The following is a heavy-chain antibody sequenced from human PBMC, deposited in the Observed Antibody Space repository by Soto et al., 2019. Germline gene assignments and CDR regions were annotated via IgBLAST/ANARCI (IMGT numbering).Heavy chain of an antibody. CDR3: AREDDYNYRYFNYGLDV. Sequence: PGGSLRLSCAASGFTFKMYALHWVRQAPGKGLEWVAVISFDGDKKYYADSVKGRFAISRDNFKNTLYLQMVNLGVEDAGLYFCAREDDYNYRYFNYGLDVWGPGTTVTVSS. CDR2: ISFDGDKK. D-gene: IGHD5-12*01. V-gene: IGHV3-30*09. J-gene: IGHJ6*02. CDR1: GFTFKMYA.